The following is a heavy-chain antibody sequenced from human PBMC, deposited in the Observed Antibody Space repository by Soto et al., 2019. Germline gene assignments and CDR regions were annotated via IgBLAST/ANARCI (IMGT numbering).Heavy chain of an antibody. V-gene: IGHV3-7*05. CDR2: INLDGSEK. CDR3: SRGAMAGNEVPVD. J-gene: IGHJ1*01. CDR1: GFTFRSYW. Sequence: EGQLVESGGGLVQPGGSLRLSCQVSGFTFRSYWMPWVRRAPGKGLEWVANINLDGSEKYYVDTVKGRFTISRDNVKNSLHRNLLDLRANDTAVYYCSRGAMAGNEVPVDWGQGTLVTVSS. D-gene: IGHD1-1*01.